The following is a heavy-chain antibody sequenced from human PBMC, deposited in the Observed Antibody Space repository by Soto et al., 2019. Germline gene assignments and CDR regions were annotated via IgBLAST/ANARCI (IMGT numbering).Heavy chain of an antibody. CDR1: GFSFSTYS. D-gene: IGHD2-21*02. J-gene: IGHJ6*02. CDR3: AREETAWPLAYGLDG. V-gene: IGHV3-21*01. CDR2: IGRRSDI. Sequence: GGSLRLSCDASGFSFSTYSMHWVRQAPGKGLEWVSSIGRRSDIYYADSVKGRFTISRDNAKNSVSLQMNSLRDEDTAVYYCAREETAWPLAYGLDGWGQGTTVTVSS.